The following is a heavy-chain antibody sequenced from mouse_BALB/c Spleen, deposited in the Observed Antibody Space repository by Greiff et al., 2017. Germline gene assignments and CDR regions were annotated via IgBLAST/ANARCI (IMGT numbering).Heavy chain of an antibody. D-gene: IGHD2-4*01. V-gene: IGHV1S81*02. CDR2: INPSNGGT. CDR1: GYTFTSYY. J-gene: IGHJ1*01. Sequence: VQLQESGAELVKPGASVKLSCKASGYTFTSYYMYWVKQRPGQGLEWIGEINPSNGGTNFNEKFKSKATLTVDKSSSTAYMQLSSLTSEDSAVYYCTRGDMITTRGWYFDVWGAGTTVTVSS. CDR3: TRGDMITTRGWYFDV.